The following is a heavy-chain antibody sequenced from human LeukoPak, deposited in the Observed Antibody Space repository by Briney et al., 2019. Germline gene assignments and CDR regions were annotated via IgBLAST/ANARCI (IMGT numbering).Heavy chain of an antibody. V-gene: IGHV1-2*02. CDR3: ARGVYDFWSGYYTGEYFDY. CDR2: INPNSGGT. J-gene: IGHJ4*02. Sequence: ASVKVSCKASGYTFTGYYMHWVRRAPGQGLEWMGWINPNSGGTNYAQKFQGRVTMTRDTSISTAYMELSRLRSDDTAVYYCARGVYDFWSGYYTGEYFDYWGQGTLVTVSS. CDR1: GYTFTGYY. D-gene: IGHD3-3*01.